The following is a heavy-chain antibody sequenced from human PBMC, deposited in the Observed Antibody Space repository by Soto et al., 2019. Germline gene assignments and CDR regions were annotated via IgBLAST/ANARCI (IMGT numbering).Heavy chain of an antibody. Sequence: NPVGSLRLSCRTSGFTFTNAWINCVRLTAGNGLEWVGRIKSKSDGETAEYAAPVKGRFIISRDDSTDTLYLEMNNLTSEDSAVYYCTTIVLVPFDHWGQGVLVTVSS. CDR1: GFTFTNAW. CDR2: IKSKSDGETA. CDR3: TTIVLVPFDH. D-gene: IGHD3-22*01. V-gene: IGHV3-15*01. J-gene: IGHJ4*02.